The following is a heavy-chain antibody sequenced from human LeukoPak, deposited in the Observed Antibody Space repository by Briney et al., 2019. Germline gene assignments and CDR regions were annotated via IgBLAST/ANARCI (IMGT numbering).Heavy chain of an antibody. CDR1: GFTLSSYA. J-gene: IGHJ4*02. CDR2: ISGRGGHT. CDR3: AKCGYSYGDFDY. Sequence: GGSLTLSWAPSGFTLSSYAMSWARQAPGGGVEWVSVISGRGGHTYYGDSVKGRFTISRDHSKNPLYMKIDSVRTGDPAVYYCAKCGYSYGDFDYGGQGSLVTVSS. V-gene: IGHV3-23*01. D-gene: IGHD5-18*01.